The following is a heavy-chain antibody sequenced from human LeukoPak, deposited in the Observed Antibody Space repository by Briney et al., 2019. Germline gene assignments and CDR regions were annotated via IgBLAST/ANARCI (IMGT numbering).Heavy chain of an antibody. Sequence: GGSLRLSCAASGFTFSGAWMHWVRQAPGKGLVWVSRINNDGTTTMYADSVKGRFTLSRDNAKNTLYLQMNSLRAEDTAVYYCARVSGPGMDEYFHLWGQGTLVTVSS. CDR1: GFTFSGAW. CDR2: INNDGTTT. V-gene: IGHV3-74*03. CDR3: ARVSGPGMDEYFHL. D-gene: IGHD3-10*01. J-gene: IGHJ1*01.